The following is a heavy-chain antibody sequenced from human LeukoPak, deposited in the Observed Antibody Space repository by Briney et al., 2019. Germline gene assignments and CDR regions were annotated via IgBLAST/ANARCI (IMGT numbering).Heavy chain of an antibody. D-gene: IGHD3-3*01. CDR3: ARVRVNFWSGCSARGAFDI. CDR2: INHSGST. V-gene: IGHV4-34*01. Sequence: SETLSLTCAVFGGSFSGYYWSWIRQPPGKGLEWIGEINHSGSTNYNPSLKSRVTISVDTSKNQFSLKLSSVTAADTAVYYCARVRVNFWSGCSARGAFDIWGQGTMVTVSS. J-gene: IGHJ3*02. CDR1: GGSFSGYY.